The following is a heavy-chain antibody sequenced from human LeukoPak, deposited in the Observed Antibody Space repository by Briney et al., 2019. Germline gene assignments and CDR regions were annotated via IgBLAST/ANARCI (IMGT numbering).Heavy chain of an antibody. CDR3: ASQFGEFYVDYYAMEV. Sequence: GASVNVSCTASGCAFTSYALHWVRQAPGQRLEWMGWINAGNGNTKYSQKFQGRVTVTRDASASAAYMELSSLRSVYTAVYYCASQFGEFYVDYYAMEVWGQGTTVTVSS. D-gene: IGHD3-10*01. J-gene: IGHJ6*02. CDR2: INAGNGNT. V-gene: IGHV1-3*01. CDR1: GCAFTSYA.